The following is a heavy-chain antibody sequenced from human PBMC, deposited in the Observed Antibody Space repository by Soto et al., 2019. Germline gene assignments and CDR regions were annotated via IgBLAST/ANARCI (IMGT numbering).Heavy chain of an antibody. J-gene: IGHJ4*02. D-gene: IGHD5-18*01. V-gene: IGHV4-39*01. CDR2: IYYSGST. CDR1: GGSTSSSSYY. Sequence: QLQLQESGPGLVKPSETLSLTCTVSGGSTSSSSYYWGWIRQPPGKGLEWIGNIYYSGSTYYKPSLKSRATISVDTSKNQFSLKLSSVTAADTAVYYCARPELWLRYWGQGTLVTVSS. CDR3: ARPELWLRY.